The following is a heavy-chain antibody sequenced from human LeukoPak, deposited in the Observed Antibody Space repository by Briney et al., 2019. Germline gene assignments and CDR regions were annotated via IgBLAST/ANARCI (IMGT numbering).Heavy chain of an antibody. V-gene: IGHV3-21*01. CDR3: ARDGPMGNGTHY. CDR2: ISSSSSYI. Sequence: GGSLRLSCAASGFTFSSYSMNWVRQAPGKGLEWVSSISSSSSYIYYADSVKGRFTISRDNAKNSLYLQMNSLRAGDTAVYYCARDGPMGNGTHYWGQGTLVTVSS. D-gene: IGHD1-26*01. J-gene: IGHJ4*02. CDR1: GFTFSSYS.